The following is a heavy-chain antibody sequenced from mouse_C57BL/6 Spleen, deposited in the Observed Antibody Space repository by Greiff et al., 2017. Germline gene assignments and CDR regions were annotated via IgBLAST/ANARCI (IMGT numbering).Heavy chain of an antibody. J-gene: IGHJ4*01. Sequence: QVQLQQPGAELVKPGASVKLSCMASGYTFTSYWMHWVKQRPGQGLEWIGMIHPNSGSTNYNEKFKSKATLTVDKSSSTAYMQLSSLTSEDSAVYYCARNLFITTDYYAMDYWGQGTSVTVSS. D-gene: IGHD1-1*01. CDR3: ARNLFITTDYYAMDY. CDR2: IHPNSGST. CDR1: GYTFTSYW. V-gene: IGHV1-64*01.